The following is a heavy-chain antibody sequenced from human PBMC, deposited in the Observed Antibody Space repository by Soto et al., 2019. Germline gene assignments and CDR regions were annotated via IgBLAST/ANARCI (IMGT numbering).Heavy chain of an antibody. CDR2: IIPIFGTA. J-gene: IGHJ6*02. CDR1: GGTFSSYA. D-gene: IGHD5-18*01. V-gene: IGHV1-69*06. CDR3: ARPTYSYAYYYYYGMDV. Sequence: SVEVSCKXSGGTFSSYAISWVRQAPGQGPEWMGGIIPIFGTANYAQKFQGRVTITADKSTSTAYMELSSLRSEDTAVYYCARPTYSYAYYYYYGMDVWGQGTTVTVSS.